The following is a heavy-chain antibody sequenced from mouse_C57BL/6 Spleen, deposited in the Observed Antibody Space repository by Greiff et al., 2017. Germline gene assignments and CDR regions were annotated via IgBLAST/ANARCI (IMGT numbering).Heavy chain of an antibody. CDR1: GYTFTSYW. CDR3: ARDDPGPWFAY. J-gene: IGHJ3*01. CDR2: INPSSGYT. D-gene: IGHD3-1*01. V-gene: IGHV1-7*01. Sequence: VKLMESGAELAKPGASVKLSCKASGYTFTSYWMHWVKQRPGQGLEWIGYINPSSGYTKYNQKFKAKATLTADKTSSTAYMQLRSLTYEDSAVYYCARDDPGPWFAYWGQGTLVTVSA.